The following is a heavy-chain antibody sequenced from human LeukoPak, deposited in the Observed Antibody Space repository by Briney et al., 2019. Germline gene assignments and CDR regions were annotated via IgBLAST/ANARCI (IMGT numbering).Heavy chain of an antibody. CDR2: ISTYNGNT. Sequence: SVTVSRKASGYTFTNYGISWVRQAPGQSVEGMGWISTYNGNTNYADNLQGRVTRTTDTSTSTAYMELRSLRSDDSAVYYCARDHCTSSACYYDNWFDPWGPGTLVTVSS. J-gene: IGHJ5*02. D-gene: IGHD2-2*01. CDR3: ARDHCTSSACYYDNWFDP. V-gene: IGHV1-18*01. CDR1: GYTFTNYG.